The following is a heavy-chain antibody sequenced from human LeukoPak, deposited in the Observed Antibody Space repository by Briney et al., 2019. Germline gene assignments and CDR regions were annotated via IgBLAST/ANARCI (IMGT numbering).Heavy chain of an antibody. J-gene: IGHJ4*02. Sequence: PGGSLRLSCAASGVPFSVAWMHWVRQVPGKGLMWVSRITTDGRTTYAASARGRFSISRDNTKNTLYLQMNSLRVEDTAVYYCAKDWCATTDYWGQGILVTVSS. CDR2: ITTDGRT. CDR3: AKDWCATTDY. CDR1: GVPFSVAW. V-gene: IGHV3-74*01. D-gene: IGHD1/OR15-1a*01.